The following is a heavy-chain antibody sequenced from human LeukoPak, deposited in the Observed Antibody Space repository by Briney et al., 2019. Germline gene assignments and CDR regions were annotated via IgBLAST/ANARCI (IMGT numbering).Heavy chain of an antibody. Sequence: ASVKVSCTASGYTFTGYYMHWVRQAPGQGLEWMGWINPNSGGTNYAQKFQGRVTMTRDTSISTAYMELGRLRSDDTAVYYCARDQGRYFDWLLYYFDYWGQGTLVTVSS. CDR2: INPNSGGT. V-gene: IGHV1-2*02. CDR3: ARDQGRYFDWLLYYFDY. CDR1: GYTFTGYY. D-gene: IGHD3-9*01. J-gene: IGHJ4*02.